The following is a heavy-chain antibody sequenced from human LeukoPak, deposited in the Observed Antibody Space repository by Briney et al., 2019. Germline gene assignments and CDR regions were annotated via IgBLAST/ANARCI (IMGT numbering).Heavy chain of an antibody. J-gene: IGHJ6*02. V-gene: IGHV3-30-3*01. CDR2: ISYDGSNK. D-gene: IGHD3-10*01. CDR3: ARDMVTMVRGVIFGYYYYYYGMDV. Sequence: PGGSLRLSCAASGFTFSSYAMHWVRQAPGKGPEWVAVISYDGSNKYYADSVKGRFTISRDNSKNTLYLQMNSLRAEDTAVYYCARDMVTMVRGVIFGYYYYYYGMDVWGQGTTVTVSS. CDR1: GFTFSSYA.